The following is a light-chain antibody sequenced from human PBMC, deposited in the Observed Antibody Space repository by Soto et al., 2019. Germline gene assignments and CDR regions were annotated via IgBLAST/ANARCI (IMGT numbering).Light chain of an antibody. Sequence: DIQMTQYPSSLSASVGDRVTITCRARQSISSYLNWYQQKPGKAPKLLIYAASSLQSGVPSRFSGSGSGTDFTLTISSLQPEDFATYYCQQSYSTPLAFGPGTKVDIK. CDR2: AAS. V-gene: IGKV1-39*01. CDR3: QQSYSTPLA. J-gene: IGKJ3*01. CDR1: QSISSY.